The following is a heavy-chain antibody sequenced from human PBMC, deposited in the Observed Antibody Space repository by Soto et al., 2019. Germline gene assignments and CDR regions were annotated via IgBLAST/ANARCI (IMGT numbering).Heavy chain of an antibody. CDR2: FDPEDGET. Sequence: ASVKVSCKVSGYTLTELSMHWVRQAPGKGLEWMGGFDPEDGETIYAQKFQGRVTMTEDTSTDTAYMELSSLRSEDTAVYYCATTPTPRGYDSHYYYYYMDVWGKGTTVTVSS. CDR1: GYTLTELS. J-gene: IGHJ6*03. D-gene: IGHD5-12*01. CDR3: ATTPTPRGYDSHYYYYYMDV. V-gene: IGHV1-24*01.